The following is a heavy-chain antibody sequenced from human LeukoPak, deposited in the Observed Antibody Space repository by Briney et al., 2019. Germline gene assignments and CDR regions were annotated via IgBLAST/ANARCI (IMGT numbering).Heavy chain of an antibody. J-gene: IGHJ4*02. D-gene: IGHD3-16*01. CDR3: ARELHYDYVWGSYFH. V-gene: IGHV1-2*02. CDR2: INPNSGGT. Sequence: ASVKVSCKASGYTFTGYYMHWVRQAPGQGLEWMGWINPNSGGTNYAQKFQGRVTMTRDTSISTAYMELSRLRSDDTAVYYCARELHYDYVWGSYFHWGQGTLVTVSS. CDR1: GYTFTGYY.